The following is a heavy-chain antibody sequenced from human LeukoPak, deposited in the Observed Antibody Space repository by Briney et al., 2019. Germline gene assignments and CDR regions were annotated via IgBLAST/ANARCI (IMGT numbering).Heavy chain of an antibody. Sequence: GGSLRLSCSASGFTFSSFAMHWVRPAPEKGLKYVSAISSNGGSTYYAESVKVRFTISQDNSKNTLYLQMSSLRAEDTAVYYCVRRVATYTFDYWGQGTLVTVSS. D-gene: IGHD5-12*01. V-gene: IGHV3-64D*06. CDR1: GFTFSSFA. CDR3: VRRVATYTFDY. J-gene: IGHJ4*02. CDR2: ISSNGGST.